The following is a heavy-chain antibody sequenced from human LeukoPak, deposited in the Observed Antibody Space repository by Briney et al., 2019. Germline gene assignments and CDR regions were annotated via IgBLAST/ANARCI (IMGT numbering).Heavy chain of an antibody. CDR2: FDPEDGET. V-gene: IGHV1-24*01. Sequence: VASVKVSCRASGYTFPSYFMHWVRQAPGKGLEWMGGFDPEDGETIYAQKFQGRVTMTEDTSTDTAYMELSSLRSEDTAVYYCATGRVAHLDYWGQGTLVTVSS. J-gene: IGHJ4*02. D-gene: IGHD5-12*01. CDR1: GYTFPSYF. CDR3: ATGRVAHLDY.